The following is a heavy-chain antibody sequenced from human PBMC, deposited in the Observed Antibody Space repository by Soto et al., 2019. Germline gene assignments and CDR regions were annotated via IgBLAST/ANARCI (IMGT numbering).Heavy chain of an antibody. CDR1: GASLLSSY. CDR3: AKGWDVKYFDK. CDR2: IFSSGRT. V-gene: IGHV4-4*07. J-gene: IGHJ4*02. Sequence: SETLSLTCSASGASLLSSYWSWVRQPAGKGLEWIGHIFSSGRTSYNPSLKSRLTMSIDTSKNLFSLNLSSVTAADTAVYYCAKGWDVKYFDKWGQGTPVTVSS. D-gene: IGHD1-26*01.